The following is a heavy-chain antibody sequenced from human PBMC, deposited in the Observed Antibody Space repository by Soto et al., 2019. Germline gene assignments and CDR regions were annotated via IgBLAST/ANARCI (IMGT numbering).Heavy chain of an antibody. J-gene: IGHJ6*02. CDR1: GFTFSSYA. Sequence: GGSLRLSCAASGFTFSSYAMHWVRQAPGKGLEWVAVISYDGSNKYYADSVKGRFTISRDNSKNTLYLQMNSLRAEDTAVYYCARLPPLRRGNDYGDYVGDFPTTKQIVYYYYGMDVWGQGTTVTVSS. CDR2: ISYDGSNK. D-gene: IGHD4-17*01. V-gene: IGHV3-30-3*01. CDR3: ARLPPLRRGNDYGDYVGDFPTTKQIVYYYYGMDV.